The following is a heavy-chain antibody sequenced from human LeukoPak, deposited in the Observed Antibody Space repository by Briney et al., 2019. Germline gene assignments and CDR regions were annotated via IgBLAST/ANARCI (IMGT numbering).Heavy chain of an antibody. J-gene: IGHJ6*03. CDR3: ARGLPVAGQTTYYYYYYMDV. V-gene: IGHV1-46*01. CDR2: INPSGGST. CDR1: GYTFTSYG. Sequence: ASVKVSCKTSGYTFTSYGISWVRQAPGQGLEWMGIINPSGGSTSYAQKFQGRVTMTRDMSTSTVYMELSSLRSEDTAVYYCARGLPVAGQTTYYYYYYMDVWGKGTTVTVSS. D-gene: IGHD6-19*01.